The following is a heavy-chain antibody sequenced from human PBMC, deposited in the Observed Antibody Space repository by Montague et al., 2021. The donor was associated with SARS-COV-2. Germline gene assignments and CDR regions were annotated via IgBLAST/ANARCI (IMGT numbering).Heavy chain of an antibody. D-gene: IGHD3-10*01. J-gene: IGHJ4*02. CDR2: IHHSGDA. Sequence: SETLSLTCGVSGDSIISTNWWSWVRQPPGKGLEWIEEIHHSGDANYNPSFKSRVTISVDQSKNQYSLELNFVTAADTALYYCLRAGGFDNRPPVWGQGVLVIVSS. CDR1: GDSIISTNW. CDR3: LRAGGFDNRPPV. V-gene: IGHV4-4*02.